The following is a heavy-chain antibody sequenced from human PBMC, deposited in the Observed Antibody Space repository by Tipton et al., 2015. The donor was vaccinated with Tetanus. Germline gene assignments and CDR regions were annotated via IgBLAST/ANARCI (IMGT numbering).Heavy chain of an antibody. D-gene: IGHD2-21*02. CDR3: ARDQPTHCGGDCTTQSYGMDV. Sequence: SLRLSCAASGFTFSSYAMHWVRQAPGKGLEWVAVISYDGSNKYYADSVKGRFTISRDNSKNTLYLQMNSLRAEDTAVYYCARDQPTHCGGDCTTQSYGMDVWGQGTTVTVSS. J-gene: IGHJ6*02. V-gene: IGHV3-30-3*01. CDR1: GFTFSSYA. CDR2: ISYDGSNK.